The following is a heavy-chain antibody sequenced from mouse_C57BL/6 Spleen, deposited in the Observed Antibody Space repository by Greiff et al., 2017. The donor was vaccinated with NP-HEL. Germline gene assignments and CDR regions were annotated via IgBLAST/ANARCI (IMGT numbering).Heavy chain of an antibody. CDR3: ARWVYGSSSYAMDY. CDR1: GYAFSSYW. V-gene: IGHV1-80*01. CDR2: IYPGDGDT. Sequence: QVQLQQSGAELVKPGASVKISCKASGYAFSSYWMNWVKQRPGKGLEWIGQIYPGDGDTNYNGKFKGKATLTADKSSSTAYMQLSSLTSEDSAVYFCARWVYGSSSYAMDYWGQGTSVTVSS. D-gene: IGHD1-1*01. J-gene: IGHJ4*01.